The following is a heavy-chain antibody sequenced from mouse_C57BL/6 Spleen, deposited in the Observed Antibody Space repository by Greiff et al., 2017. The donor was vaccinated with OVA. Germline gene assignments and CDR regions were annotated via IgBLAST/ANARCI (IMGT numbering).Heavy chain of an antibody. D-gene: IGHD2-3*01. J-gene: IGHJ2*01. CDR3: ARSGYDGYYVD. CDR1: GYTFTSYW. CDR2: IHPNSGST. Sequence: QVQLQQPGAELVKPGASVKLSCKASGYTFTSYWMHWVKQRPGQGLEWIGMIHPNSGSTNYNEKFKSKATLTVDKSSSTAYMQLSSLTSEDSAVYYCARSGYDGYYVDWGQGTTLTVSS. V-gene: IGHV1-64*01.